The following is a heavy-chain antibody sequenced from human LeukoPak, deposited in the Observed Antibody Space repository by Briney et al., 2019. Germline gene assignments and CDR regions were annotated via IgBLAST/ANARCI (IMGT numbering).Heavy chain of an antibody. J-gene: IGHJ4*02. D-gene: IGHD3-3*01. Sequence: SVKVSCKASGGTFSSYAISWVRQAPGQGIEWMGRIIPIFGTANYAQKFQGRVTITTDESTSTAYMELSSLRSEDTAVYYCARGPRYDFWSGYYWGYFDYWGQGTLVTVSS. CDR1: GGTFSSYA. CDR2: IIPIFGTA. CDR3: ARGPRYDFWSGYYWGYFDY. V-gene: IGHV1-69*05.